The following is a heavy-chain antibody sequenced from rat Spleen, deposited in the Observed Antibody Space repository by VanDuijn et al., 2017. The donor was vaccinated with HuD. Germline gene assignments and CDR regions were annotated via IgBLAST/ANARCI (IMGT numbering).Heavy chain of an antibody. CDR3: TREETLYWYFDF. Sequence: EVQLVESGGGLVQPGRSLKLSCAASGFTFSDYAMAWVRQAPKKGLEWVATIIYDGSRTYYRDSVKGRFTISRDNAESTLYLQMNSLRSEDTATYYCTREETLYWYFDFWGPGTMVTVSS. D-gene: IGHD3-4*01. CDR1: GFTFSDYA. V-gene: IGHV5-17*01. CDR2: IIYDGSRT. J-gene: IGHJ1*01.